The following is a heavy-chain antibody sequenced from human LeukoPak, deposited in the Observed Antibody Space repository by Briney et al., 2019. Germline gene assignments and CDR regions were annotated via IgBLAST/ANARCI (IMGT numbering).Heavy chain of an antibody. CDR1: GGSISSYY. V-gene: IGHV4-59*01. D-gene: IGHD6-13*01. Sequence: SETLSLTCTVSGGSISSYYWSWIRQPPGKGLEWIGYIYYSGSTNYNPSLKSRVTISVDTSKNQFSLKLSSVTAADTAVYYCARMLVFPRCFDYRGQGTLVTVSS. J-gene: IGHJ4*02. CDR2: IYYSGST. CDR3: ARMLVFPRCFDY.